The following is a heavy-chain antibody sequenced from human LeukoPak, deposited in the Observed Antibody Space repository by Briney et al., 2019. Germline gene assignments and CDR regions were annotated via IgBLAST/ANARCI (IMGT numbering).Heavy chain of an antibody. V-gene: IGHV3-23*01. D-gene: IGHD3-22*01. CDR2: ISGSGGST. Sequence: PGGSLRLSCAASGFTFSSYAMSWVRQAPGKGLEWVSAISGSGGSTYYADSVKGRFTISRDNSKNTLYPQMNSLRAEDTAVYYCAKGSGMYYYDSSGLFDYWGQGTLVTVSS. CDR1: GFTFSSYA. J-gene: IGHJ4*02. CDR3: AKGSGMYYYDSSGLFDY.